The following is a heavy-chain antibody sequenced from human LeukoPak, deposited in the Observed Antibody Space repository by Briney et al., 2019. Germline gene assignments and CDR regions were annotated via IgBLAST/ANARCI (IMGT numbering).Heavy chain of an antibody. V-gene: IGHV4-34*01. J-gene: IGHJ4*02. CDR3: ASSSAYQQH. Sequence: SESLSLTCAVYGGSFSSYYWSWIRQPPGKGLEWIGEINHSGSTDYNPSLKSRVTISVDTSKNQFSLKLSSVTAADTAVYYCASSSAYQQHWGQGTLVTVSS. D-gene: IGHD3-22*01. CDR1: GGSFSSYY. CDR2: INHSGST.